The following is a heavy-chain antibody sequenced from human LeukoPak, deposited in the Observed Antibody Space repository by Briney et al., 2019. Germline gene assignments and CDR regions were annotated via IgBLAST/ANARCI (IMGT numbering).Heavy chain of an antibody. D-gene: IGHD4-23*01. CDR2: IYYSGST. J-gene: IGHJ5*02. CDR3: ARDPTMVVTGWFDP. Sequence: PSETLSLTCTVSGGSISSYYWSWIRQPPGKGLEWIGYIYYSGSTKYNPSLKSRVTISVDTSKNQFSLKLSSVTAADTALYYCARDPTMVVTGWFDPWGRGTLVTVSS. CDR1: GGSISSYY. V-gene: IGHV4-59*01.